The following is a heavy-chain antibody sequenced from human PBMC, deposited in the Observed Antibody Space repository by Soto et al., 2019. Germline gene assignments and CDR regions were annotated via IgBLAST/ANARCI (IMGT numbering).Heavy chain of an antibody. CDR3: ARGARNYYYFDC. Sequence: EVQLVESGGGLVQPGGSLRLSCVASGFTFSNYWIHWVRQAPGKGLVWVSRINGDGSSTNYADSVKGQFTISRDNAKNTVYLQMNSLRVEATAVYYCARGARNYYYFDCWGQGTLVTVSS. CDR2: INGDGSST. CDR1: GFTFSNYW. D-gene: IGHD1-7*01. V-gene: IGHV3-74*01. J-gene: IGHJ4*02.